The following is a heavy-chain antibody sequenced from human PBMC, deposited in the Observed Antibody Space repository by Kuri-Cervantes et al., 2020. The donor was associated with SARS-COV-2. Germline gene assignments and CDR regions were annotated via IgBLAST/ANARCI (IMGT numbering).Heavy chain of an antibody. Sequence: SETLSLTCTVSGGSISSYYWSWIRQPPGKGLEWIGYIYYSGSTNYNPSLKSRVTISVDTSKNQFSLKPSSVTAADTAVYYCARAGEWFDYWGQGTLVTVSS. CDR2: IYYSGST. D-gene: IGHD3-10*01. J-gene: IGHJ4*02. CDR1: GGSISSYY. V-gene: IGHV4-59*12. CDR3: ARAGEWFDY.